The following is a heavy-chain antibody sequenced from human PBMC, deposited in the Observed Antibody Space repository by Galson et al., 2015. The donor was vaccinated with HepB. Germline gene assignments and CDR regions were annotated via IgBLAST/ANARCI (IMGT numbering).Heavy chain of an antibody. D-gene: IGHD4-23*01. CDR3: ARQRYGSSVD. CDR1: GFTFSSYA. Sequence: SLRLSCAASGFTFSSYAMSWVRQAPGKGLEWVSAISGSSSNTYYADSVKGRFTISRDNSQNTVYLQMKSLRAEDTAVYYCARQRYGSSVDWGQGTLVSVSS. CDR2: ISGSSSNT. J-gene: IGHJ4*02. V-gene: IGHV3-23*01.